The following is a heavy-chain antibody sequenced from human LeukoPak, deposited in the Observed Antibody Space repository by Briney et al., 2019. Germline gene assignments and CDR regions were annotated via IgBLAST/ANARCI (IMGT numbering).Heavy chain of an antibody. V-gene: IGHV3-23*01. CDR3: AKFGRPAAGTL. J-gene: IGHJ4*02. D-gene: IGHD2-2*01. Sequence: GGSLRLSCVASGFTFSNSALSWVRQAPDKGLEWVSGISGSGNNTYYTDTVKGRSTISRDNSKNTLYLQMNSLRAGDTAVYFCAKFGRPAAGTLWGQGTLVTVSS. CDR2: ISGSGNNT. CDR1: GFTFSNSA.